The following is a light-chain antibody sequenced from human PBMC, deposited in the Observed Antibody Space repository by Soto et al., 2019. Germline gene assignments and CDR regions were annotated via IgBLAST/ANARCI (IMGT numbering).Light chain of an antibody. V-gene: IGLV2-8*01. Sequence: QSALTQPPSASGSPGQSVTISCTGTSSDVGGYSYVSWYQQHPGKAPKLMIYEVTKRPSGVPDRFSGSRSGNTASLIVSGLQAEDEADYYCSSYVGIGNSLVFGAGTKLIVL. CDR3: SSYVGIGNSLV. J-gene: IGLJ1*01. CDR2: EVT. CDR1: SSDVGGYSY.